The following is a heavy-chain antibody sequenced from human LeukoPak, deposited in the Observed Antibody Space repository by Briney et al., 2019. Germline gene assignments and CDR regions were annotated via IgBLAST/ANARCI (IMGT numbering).Heavy chain of an antibody. D-gene: IGHD6-19*01. J-gene: IGHJ4*02. CDR1: GYTFTSYA. V-gene: IGHV1-3*01. Sequence: GASVKVSCKASGYTFTSYAMHWVRQAPGQRLEWMGWINAGNGNTKYSQKFQGRVTITRDTSASTAYMELSSLRSEDTAVYYCAREGAVAGTRVGSPFDYWGQGTLVTVSS. CDR2: INAGNGNT. CDR3: AREGAVAGTRVGSPFDY.